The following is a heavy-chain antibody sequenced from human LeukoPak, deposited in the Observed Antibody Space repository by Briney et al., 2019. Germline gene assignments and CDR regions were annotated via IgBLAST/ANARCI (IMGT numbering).Heavy chain of an antibody. CDR1: GDSISSGDYS. D-gene: IGHD6-19*01. J-gene: IGHJ4*02. V-gene: IGHV4-30-2*01. CDR3: ARNIAVAGGPPGY. Sequence: SETLSLSCAVSGDSISSGDYSWSWIRQPPGKGLEWIGYISHSGSTYYNPSLKSRVTISVDRSKNQFSLKLSSVTAADTAVYYCARNIAVAGGPPGYWGQGTLVTVSS. CDR2: ISHSGST.